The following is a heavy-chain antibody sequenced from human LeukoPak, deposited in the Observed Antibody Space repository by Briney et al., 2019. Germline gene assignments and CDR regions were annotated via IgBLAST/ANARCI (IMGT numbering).Heavy chain of an antibody. Sequence: SQTLSLTCTVSGGSISSGGYYWSWIRQPPGKGLEWIGYIHHSGDTYQNPSLKSRVTVSSDRSKNQFYLKLSSVTAADTAVYYCARDPGVLGFDYWGQGTLVTVSS. CDR3: ARDPGVLGFDY. CDR1: GGSISSGGYY. CDR2: IHHSGDT. D-gene: IGHD2-8*01. J-gene: IGHJ4*02. V-gene: IGHV4-30-2*01.